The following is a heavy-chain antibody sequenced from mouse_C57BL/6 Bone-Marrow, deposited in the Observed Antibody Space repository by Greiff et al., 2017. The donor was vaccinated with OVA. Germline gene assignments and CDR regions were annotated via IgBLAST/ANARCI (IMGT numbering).Heavy chain of an antibody. CDR2: ISDGGSYT. V-gene: IGHV5-4*01. Sequence: EVQLQESGGGLVKPGGSLKLSCAASGFTFSSYAMSWVRQTPEKRLEWVATISDGGSYTYYPDNVKGRFTISRDNAKNNLYLQMSHLKSEDTAMYYCARDGGLLLYYFDYWGQGTTLTVSS. CDR3: ARDGGLLLYYFDY. CDR1: GFTFSSYA. J-gene: IGHJ2*01. D-gene: IGHD2-3*01.